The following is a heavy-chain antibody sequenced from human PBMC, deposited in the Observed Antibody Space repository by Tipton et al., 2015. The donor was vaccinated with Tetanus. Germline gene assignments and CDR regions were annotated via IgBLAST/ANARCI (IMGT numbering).Heavy chain of an antibody. CDR1: GFTFTDHS. CDR3: ATGQVRSGSLDALDI. CDR2: ITSGETI. J-gene: IGHJ3*02. Sequence: LSLTCLASGFTFTDHSMSWVRQAPGQGLEWISYITSGETIYYADSVKGRFSVSRANSDNSIYLQMNSMRADDTAVYYCATGQVRSGSLDALDIRGQGTMVTVSS. V-gene: IGHV3-11*01. D-gene: IGHD1-26*01.